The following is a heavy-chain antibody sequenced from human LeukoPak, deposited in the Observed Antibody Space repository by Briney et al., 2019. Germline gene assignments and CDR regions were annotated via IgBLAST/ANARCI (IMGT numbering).Heavy chain of an antibody. CDR1: GFTFGDNA. V-gene: IGHV3-49*04. Sequence: GGSLRLSCTGSGFTFGDNAMSWVRQAPGKGLEWVGFIRNRAYGGTTEYAASVKGRFTISRDDYKSIPYLQMNSLKTEDTAVYYCLRHYSRWGQGTLVTVSS. CDR3: LRHYSR. CDR2: IRNRAYGGTT. J-gene: IGHJ4*02. D-gene: IGHD6-13*01.